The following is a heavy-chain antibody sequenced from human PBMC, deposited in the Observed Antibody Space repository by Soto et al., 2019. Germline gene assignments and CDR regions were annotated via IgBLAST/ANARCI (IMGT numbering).Heavy chain of an antibody. CDR3: ALNYDILTGYYYYYYYGMDV. J-gene: IGHJ6*02. CDR1: GGSISSSNW. V-gene: IGHV4-4*02. D-gene: IGHD3-9*01. CDR2: IYHSGST. Sequence: SETLSLTCAVSGGSISSSNWWSWVRQPPGKGLEWIGEIYHSGSTNYNPSLKSRVTISVDKSKNQFSLKLSSVTAADTAVYYCALNYDILTGYYYYYYYGMDVWGQGTTVTVSS.